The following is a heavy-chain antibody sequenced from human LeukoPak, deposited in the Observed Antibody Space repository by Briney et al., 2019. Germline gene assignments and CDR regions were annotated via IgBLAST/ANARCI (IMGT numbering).Heavy chain of an antibody. D-gene: IGHD3-9*01. Sequence: SETLSLTCTVSGGSISSSSYYWGWIRQPPGKGLEWIGSIYYSGSTYYNPSLKSRVTISVDTSKNQFSLKLSSVTAADTAVYYCARAADILTGYPFPLNWGQGTLVTVSS. V-gene: IGHV4-39*07. CDR3: ARAADILTGYPFPLN. J-gene: IGHJ4*02. CDR1: GGSISSSSYY. CDR2: IYYSGST.